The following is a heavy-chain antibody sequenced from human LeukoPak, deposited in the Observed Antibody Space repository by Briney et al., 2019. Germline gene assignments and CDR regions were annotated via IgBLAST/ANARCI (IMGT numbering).Heavy chain of an antibody. CDR1: DGRISGSDYY. Sequence: SETLSLTCTVSDGRISGSDYYWGWIRQAPGKGLEWIGSIHYNGKAYYNPSRESRVTISVATSRNQFSLNLVSVTAADTAIYYCARLSGEIIVVGAGIDSWGQGTLVIVSS. V-gene: IGHV4-39*07. CDR2: IHYNGKA. D-gene: IGHD2-15*01. CDR3: ARLSGEIIVVGAGIDS. J-gene: IGHJ4*02.